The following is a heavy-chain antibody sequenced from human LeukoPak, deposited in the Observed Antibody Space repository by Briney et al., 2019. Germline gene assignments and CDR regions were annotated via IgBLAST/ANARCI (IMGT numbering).Heavy chain of an antibody. CDR2: IYYSGST. CDR3: AREKAARPYYYGMDV. D-gene: IGHD6-6*01. CDR1: GFTFSSYA. Sequence: GSLRLSCAASGFTFSSYAMSWIRQPPGKGLEWIGYIYYSGSTNYNPSLKSRVTISVDTSKNQFSLKLSSVTAADTAVYYCAREKAARPYYYGMDVWGQGTTVTVSS. J-gene: IGHJ6*02. V-gene: IGHV4-59*01.